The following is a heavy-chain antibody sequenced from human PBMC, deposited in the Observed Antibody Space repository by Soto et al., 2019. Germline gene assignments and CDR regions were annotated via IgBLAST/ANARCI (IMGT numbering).Heavy chain of an antibody. D-gene: IGHD3-3*01. CDR2: IRSKAYGGTT. CDR3: TGTAFGPAGMDV. V-gene: IGHV3-49*03. Sequence: GVLRLSCTASGFTFGDYAMSWFRQAPGKGLEWVGFIRSKAYGGTTEYAASVKGRFSISRDDSKNMLYLQMNRLKIEDTAVYYCTGTAFGPAGMDVWGQGTKVTVSS. J-gene: IGHJ6*02. CDR1: GFTFGDYA.